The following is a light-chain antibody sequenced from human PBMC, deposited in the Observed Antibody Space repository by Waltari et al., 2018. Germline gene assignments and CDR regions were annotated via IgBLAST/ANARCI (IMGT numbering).Light chain of an antibody. CDR2: WAS. Sequence: DIVMTQSPDSLAVSLGERATINCKSSQSVLYRSNNYNYLAWYQQKPGQPPKLIIYWASTRESGVPDRVSGSGSGTDFTLTISSLQAEDVAVYYCQQYYSVPPTFGQGTKVEIK. CDR1: QSVLYRSNNYNY. V-gene: IGKV4-1*01. CDR3: QQYYSVPPT. J-gene: IGKJ1*01.